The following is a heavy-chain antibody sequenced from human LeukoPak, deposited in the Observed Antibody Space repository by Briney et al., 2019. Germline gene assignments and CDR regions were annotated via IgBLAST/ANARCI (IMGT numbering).Heavy chain of an antibody. CDR2: ISGGGGST. CDR1: GLTFSSYP. J-gene: IGHJ4*02. CDR3: AKGAYFSGSYGFAFDY. Sequence: GGSLRLSCAASGLTFSSYPMTWVRQAPGKGLEWVSAISGGGGSTHYADSVKGRFTISRDNSKNTLYLQMNSLRTDDTAVYFCAKGAYFSGSYGFAFDYWGQGTLVTVSS. D-gene: IGHD3-10*01. V-gene: IGHV3-23*01.